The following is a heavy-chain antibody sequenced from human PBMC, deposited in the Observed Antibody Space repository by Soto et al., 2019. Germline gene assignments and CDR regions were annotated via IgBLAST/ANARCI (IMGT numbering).Heavy chain of an antibody. D-gene: IGHD3-10*01. CDR3: AGHKRITMVRGVSNWFDP. CDR2: ISAYNGNT. CDR1: GYTFTSYG. V-gene: IGHV1-18*01. J-gene: IGHJ5*02. Sequence: QVQLVQSGAEVKKPGASVKVSCKASGYTFTSYGISWVRQAPGQGLEWMGWISAYNGNTNYAQKLQGRVTMTTDTSTSTAYMELRSLGSDDTAVYYCAGHKRITMVRGVSNWFDPWGQGTLVTVSS.